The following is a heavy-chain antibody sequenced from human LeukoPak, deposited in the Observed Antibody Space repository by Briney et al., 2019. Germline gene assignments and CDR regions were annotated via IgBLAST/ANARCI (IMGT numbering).Heavy chain of an antibody. CDR2: IIPILGIA. CDR3: ARNSGYDWGEGMDV. D-gene: IGHD5-12*01. J-gene: IGHJ6*02. V-gene: IGHV1-69*02. CDR1: GGTFSSYT. Sequence: SVKVSCKASGGTFSSYTISWVRQAPGQRLEWMGRIIPILGIANYAQKFQGRVTITADKSTSTAYMELSSLRSEDAAVYYCARNSGYDWGEGMDVWGQGTTVTVSS.